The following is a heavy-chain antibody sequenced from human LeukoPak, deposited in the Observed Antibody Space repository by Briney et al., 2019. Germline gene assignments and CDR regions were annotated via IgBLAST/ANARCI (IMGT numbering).Heavy chain of an antibody. CDR2: ISPSGGST. Sequence: ASVKISCKAFGYTFTSNYMHWVRQAPGQGPEWMGVISPSGGSTTYAQKFQGRVTLTRDMSTSTDYLELSSLRSEDTAVYYCATVRLLRYFDWLFYFDYWGQGTLVTVSS. CDR3: ATVRLLRYFDWLFYFDY. CDR1: GYTFTSNY. V-gene: IGHV1-46*01. D-gene: IGHD3-9*01. J-gene: IGHJ4*02.